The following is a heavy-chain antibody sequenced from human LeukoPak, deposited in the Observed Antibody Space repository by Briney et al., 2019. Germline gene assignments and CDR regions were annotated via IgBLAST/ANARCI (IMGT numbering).Heavy chain of an antibody. V-gene: IGHV3-11*04. J-gene: IGHJ3*02. D-gene: IGHD3-22*01. CDR3: ARNYYDSSGPMSAFDI. Sequence: KAGGSLRLSCAASGFTFSDSYMSWIRQAPGKGLEWVSYISSSGSTIYYADSVKGRFTISRDNAKNSLYLQMNSLRAEDTAVYYCARNYYDSSGPMSAFDIWGQGTMVTVSS. CDR2: ISSSGSTI. CDR1: GFTFSDSY.